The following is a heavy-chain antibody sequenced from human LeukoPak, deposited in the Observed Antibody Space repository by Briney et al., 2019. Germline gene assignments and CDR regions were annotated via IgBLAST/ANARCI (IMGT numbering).Heavy chain of an antibody. V-gene: IGHV3-53*01. D-gene: IGHD6-19*01. CDR3: AREPGQWLVRGGYSDY. CDR2: IYSGGST. J-gene: IGHJ4*02. Sequence: PGGSLRLSCAASGFTVSSNYMSWVRQAPGKGLEWVSVIYSGGSTYYADSVKGRFTISRDNSKNTLYLQMNSLRAEGTAVYYCAREPGQWLVRGGYSDYWGQGTLDTVSS. CDR1: GFTVSSNY.